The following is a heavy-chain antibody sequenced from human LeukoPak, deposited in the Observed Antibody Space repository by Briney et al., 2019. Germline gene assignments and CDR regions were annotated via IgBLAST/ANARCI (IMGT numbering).Heavy chain of an antibody. D-gene: IGHD6-19*01. CDR3: AREGNIALAGTTTRIFDY. V-gene: IGHV3-33*01. J-gene: IGHJ4*02. CDR1: GFTFSSHG. CDR2: IWHDGSKK. Sequence: GGSLRLSCAASGFTFSSHGMNWVRQPPGKGLDWVAVIWHDGSKKYYADSVKGRFSISRDTSKNMVYLQMNSLRAEDTAVYYCAREGNIALAGTTTRIFDYWGQGTLVTVSS.